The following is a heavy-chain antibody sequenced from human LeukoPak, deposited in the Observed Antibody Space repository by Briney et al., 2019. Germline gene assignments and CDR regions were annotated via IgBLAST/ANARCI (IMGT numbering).Heavy chain of an antibody. J-gene: IGHJ4*02. Sequence: GESLKISCKGSGYSFTSYWIGWVRQMPGKGLECMGIIYPGDSDTRYSPSFQGQVTISADKSITTAYLQWSSLKASGTAMYYCARRDWNGQYYFDYWGQGTLVTVSS. CDR2: IYPGDSDT. CDR3: ARRDWNGQYYFDY. V-gene: IGHV5-51*01. CDR1: GYSFTSYW. D-gene: IGHD1-1*01.